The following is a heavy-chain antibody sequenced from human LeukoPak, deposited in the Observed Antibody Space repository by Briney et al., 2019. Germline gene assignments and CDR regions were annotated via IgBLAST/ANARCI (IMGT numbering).Heavy chain of an antibody. CDR3: ARESFAARWD. V-gene: IGHV3-74*03. CDR2: IKSDGSGA. CDR1: GFTFSSSW. J-gene: IGHJ4*02. D-gene: IGHD6-6*01. Sequence: GGSLRLSCAASGFTFSSSWMHWVRQAPGKGLVWVSRIKSDGSGATYADSVKGRFTISRDNAKNSLYLQMNSLRAEDTAVYYCARESFAARWDWGQGTLVTVSS.